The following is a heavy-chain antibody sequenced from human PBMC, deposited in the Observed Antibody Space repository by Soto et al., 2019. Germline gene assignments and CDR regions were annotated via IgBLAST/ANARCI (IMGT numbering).Heavy chain of an antibody. J-gene: IGHJ6*02. CDR3: ASTSSSSPFTIYYYYGMDV. Sequence: QVQLQQWGAGLLKPSETLSLTCAVYGGSFSGYYWSWIRQPPGKGLEWIGEINHSGSTNYNPSHKSRVTISVDTSKDPFSLKLSSVTAADTAVYYCASTSSSSPFTIYYYYGMDVWGQGTTVTVSS. CDR1: GGSFSGYY. CDR2: INHSGST. V-gene: IGHV4-34*01. D-gene: IGHD6-6*01.